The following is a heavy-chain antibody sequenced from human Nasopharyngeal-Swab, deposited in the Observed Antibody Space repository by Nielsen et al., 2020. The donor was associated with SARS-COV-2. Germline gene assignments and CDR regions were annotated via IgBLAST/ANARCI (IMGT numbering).Heavy chain of an antibody. D-gene: IGHD3-22*01. CDR3: ARDYYDNYDSDY. CDR2: INPYNGGT. V-gene: IGHV1-2*02. CDR1: GYTFTDYY. J-gene: IGHJ4*02. Sequence: ASVKVSCKTSGYTFTDYYIHWVRQVPGQGLEWVGCINPYNGGTFYAQNFQGRVTVTRDTSRSTAYIDLSRLRSDDTAVYYCARDYYDNYDSDYWGQGTLVTVSS.